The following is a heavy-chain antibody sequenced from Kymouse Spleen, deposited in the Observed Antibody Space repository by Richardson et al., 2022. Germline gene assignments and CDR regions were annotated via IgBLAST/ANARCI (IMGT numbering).Heavy chain of an antibody. D-gene: IGHD1-26*01. J-gene: IGHJ6*02. V-gene: IGHV3-74*01. CDR1: GFTFSSYW. CDR2: INSDGSST. CDR3: ARESGSYYLYYYYGMDV. Sequence: EVQLVESGGGLVQPGGSLRLSCAASGFTFSSYWMHWVRQAPGKGLVWVSRINSDGSSTSYADSVKGRFTISRDNAKNTLYLQMNSLRAEDTAVYYCARESGSYYLYYYYGMDVWGQGTTVTVSS.